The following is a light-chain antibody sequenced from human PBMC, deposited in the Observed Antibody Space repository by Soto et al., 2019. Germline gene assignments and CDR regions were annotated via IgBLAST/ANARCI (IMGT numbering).Light chain of an antibody. Sequence: IQMTQSPSTLSASVGDRVSITCRASQSIFSWLAWYQQKPGKAPTLLIYKASSLESGVPSRYSGSGSGTEFTLTISGLQPDDLATYYCQQYNSFPYSFGQGTKLEIK. CDR1: QSIFSW. V-gene: IGKV1-5*03. J-gene: IGKJ2*03. CDR2: KAS. CDR3: QQYNSFPYS.